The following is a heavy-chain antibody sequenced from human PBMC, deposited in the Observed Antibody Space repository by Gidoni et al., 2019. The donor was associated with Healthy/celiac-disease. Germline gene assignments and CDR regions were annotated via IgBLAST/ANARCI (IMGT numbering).Heavy chain of an antibody. Sequence: EVQLVESGGGLVTPGGSLRLPCAASGFTFSNAWMTWVPQAPGKGLEWVGRIKSKTDGGTTDYAAPVKGRFTISRDDSKNTLYLQMNSLKTEDTAVYYCTTDPLTPLDIVVVPVSYYYYGMDVWGQGTTVTVSS. D-gene: IGHD2-2*03. CDR3: TTDPLTPLDIVVVPVSYYYYGMDV. CDR1: GFTFSNAW. CDR2: IKSKTDGGTT. V-gene: IGHV3-15*01. J-gene: IGHJ6*02.